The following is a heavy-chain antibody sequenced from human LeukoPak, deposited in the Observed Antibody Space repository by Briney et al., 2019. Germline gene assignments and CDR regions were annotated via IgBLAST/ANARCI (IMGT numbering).Heavy chain of an antibody. CDR1: GFTFSSYG. D-gene: IGHD3-10*01. CDR2: IWYDGSNK. J-gene: IGHJ6*02. CDR3: ARVGPYYGSGSYYTGYYYGMDV. Sequence: PGGSLRLSCAASGFTFSSYGMHWVHQAPGKGLEWVAVIWYDGSNKHYADSVKGRFTISRDNSKNTLYLQMNSLRAEDTAVYYCARVGPYYGSGSYYTGYYYGMDVWGQGTTVTVSS. V-gene: IGHV3-33*01.